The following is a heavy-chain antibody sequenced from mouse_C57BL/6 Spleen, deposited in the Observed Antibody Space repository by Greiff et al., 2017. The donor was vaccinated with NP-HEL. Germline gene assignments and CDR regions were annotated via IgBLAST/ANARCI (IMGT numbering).Heavy chain of an antibody. Sequence: EVQLQQSGPVLVKPGASVKMSCKASGYTFTDYYMNWVKQSHGKSLEWIGVINPYNGGTSYNQKFKGKATLTVDKSSSTAYMELNSLTSEDSAVYYCARGDYDGYYAMDYWGQGTSVTVSS. CDR1: GYTFTDYY. D-gene: IGHD2-4*01. CDR2: INPYNGGT. J-gene: IGHJ4*01. CDR3: ARGDYDGYYAMDY. V-gene: IGHV1-19*01.